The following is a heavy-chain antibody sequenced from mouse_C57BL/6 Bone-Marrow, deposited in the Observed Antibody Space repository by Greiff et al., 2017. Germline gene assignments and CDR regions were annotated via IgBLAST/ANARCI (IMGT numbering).Heavy chain of an antibody. CDR2: INDGGSYT. V-gene: IGHV5-4*01. CDR3: ARDSTVVGYYAMDY. CDR1: GFTFSSYA. D-gene: IGHD1-1*01. Sequence: EVQVVESGGGLVKPGGSLKLSCAASGFTFSSYAMSWVRQTPEKRLEWVATINDGGSYTYYPDNVKGRFTISRDNAKNNLYLQMSHLKSEDTAMYYCARDSTVVGYYAMDYWGQGTSVTVSS. J-gene: IGHJ4*01.